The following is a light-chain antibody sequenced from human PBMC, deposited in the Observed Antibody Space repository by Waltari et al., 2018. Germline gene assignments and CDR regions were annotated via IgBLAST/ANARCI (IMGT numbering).Light chain of an antibody. V-gene: IGLV1-44*01. CDR3: AAWDASLNGWV. CDR1: SSNIGSTT. CDR2: NDN. J-gene: IGLJ3*02. Sequence: QSVLTQSPSASGTPGQRVTISCSGSSSNIGSTTVNWYQQLPGTAPNLLIYNDNQRPSGVPERCSGSQSGTSASLAISGLQSEDEADYYCAAWDASLNGWVFGGGTTLTVL.